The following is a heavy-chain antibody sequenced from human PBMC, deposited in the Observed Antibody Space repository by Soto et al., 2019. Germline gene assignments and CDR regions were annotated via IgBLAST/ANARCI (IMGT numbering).Heavy chain of an antibody. CDR3: ARGPGVVVDATRWFDP. J-gene: IGHJ5*02. D-gene: IGHD2-15*01. V-gene: IGHV4-34*01. CDR1: VGSFSVYY. Sequence: PSGTLSVTCAFYVGSFSVYYWIWIRQPAGKGLEWIGEINHSGSTNYNPSLKSRVTISVDTSKNQFSLKLSSVTAADTAVYYCARGPGVVVDATRWFDPWGQGTLVPVSS. CDR2: INHSGST.